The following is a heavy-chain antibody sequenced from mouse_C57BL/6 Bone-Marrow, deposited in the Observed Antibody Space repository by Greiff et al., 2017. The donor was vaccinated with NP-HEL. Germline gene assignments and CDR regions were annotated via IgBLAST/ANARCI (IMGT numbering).Heavy chain of an antibody. D-gene: IGHD1-1*01. J-gene: IGHJ1*03. CDR3: ASLYCGSSYWYFDV. CDR2: ISNLAYSI. Sequence: DVKLVESGGGLVQPGGSLKLSCAASGFTFSDYGMAWVRQAPRKGPEWVAFISNLAYSIYYADTVTGRFTISRENAKNTLYLEMSSLRSEDTAMYYCASLYCGSSYWYFDVWGTGTTVTVSS. CDR1: GFTFSDYG. V-gene: IGHV5-15*01.